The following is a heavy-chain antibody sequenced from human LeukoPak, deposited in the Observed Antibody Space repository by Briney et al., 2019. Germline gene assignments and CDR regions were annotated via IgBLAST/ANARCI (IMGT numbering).Heavy chain of an antibody. V-gene: IGHV1-8*01. CDR1: GYTFTNYD. CDR2: MNPNSGNT. Sequence: ASVKVSCKASGYTFTNYDINWVRQATGQGLEWMGWMNPNSGNTGYAQKFQGRVTMTRNTSISTAYMELSSLRSEDTAVYYCAKTYSGSYYGLLHWGQGTLVTVSS. J-gene: IGHJ1*01. D-gene: IGHD1-26*01. CDR3: AKTYSGSYYGLLH.